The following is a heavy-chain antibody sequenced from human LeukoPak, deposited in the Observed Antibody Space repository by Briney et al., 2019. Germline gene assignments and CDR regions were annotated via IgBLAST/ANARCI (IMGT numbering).Heavy chain of an antibody. CDR3: ARDLPSYDYVWGSYRHDAFDI. CDR1: GFTVSSNY. CDR2: IYSGGST. V-gene: IGHV3-53*01. Sequence: GGSLRLSCAASGFTVSSNYMSWVRQAPGKGLESVSVIYSGGSTYYADSVKGRFTISRDNSKNTLYLQMNSLRAEDTAVYYCARDLPSYDYVWGSYRHDAFDIWGQGTMVTVSS. J-gene: IGHJ3*02. D-gene: IGHD3-16*02.